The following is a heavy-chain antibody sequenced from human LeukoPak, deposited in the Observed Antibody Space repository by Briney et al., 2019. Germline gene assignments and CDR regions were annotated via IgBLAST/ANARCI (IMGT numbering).Heavy chain of an antibody. CDR1: GGTFSSYA. V-gene: IGHV1-69*04. D-gene: IGHD3-10*01. J-gene: IGHJ4*02. Sequence: GASVKVSCKASGGTFSSYAISWVRQAPGQGLEWVGRIIPILGIANYAQKFQGRVTITADKSTSTAYMELSSLRSEDTAVYYCARVIHNYGSGSSSYWGQGTLVTVSS. CDR2: IIPILGIA. CDR3: ARVIHNYGSGSSSY.